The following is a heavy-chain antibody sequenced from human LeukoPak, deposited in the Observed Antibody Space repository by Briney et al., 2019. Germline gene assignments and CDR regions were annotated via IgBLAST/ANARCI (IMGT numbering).Heavy chain of an antibody. V-gene: IGHV1-69*05. Sequence: ASVKVSCKASGGTSSSYAISWVRQAPGQGLEWMGGIIPIFGTANYAQKFQGRVTITTDESTSTAYMELSSLRSEDTAVYYCATTPIVVVIAPSYYFDYWGQGTLVTVSS. CDR2: IIPIFGTA. CDR1: GGTSSSYA. J-gene: IGHJ4*02. D-gene: IGHD2-21*01. CDR3: ATTPIVVVIAPSYYFDY.